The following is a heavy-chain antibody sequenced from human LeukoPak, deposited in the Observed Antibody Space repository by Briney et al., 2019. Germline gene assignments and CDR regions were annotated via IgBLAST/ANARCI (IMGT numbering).Heavy chain of an antibody. CDR2: IYPGDSDT. D-gene: IGHD4-17*01. Sequence: GESLKISCKGSGYSFTSYWIGWVRQMPGKGLEWMGIIYPGDSDTRYSLSFQGQVTISADKSISTAYLQWSSLKASDTAMYYCARAVDRGDYGVPPVAFDIWGQGTMVTVSS. CDR1: GYSFTSYW. V-gene: IGHV5-51*01. CDR3: ARAVDRGDYGVPPVAFDI. J-gene: IGHJ3*02.